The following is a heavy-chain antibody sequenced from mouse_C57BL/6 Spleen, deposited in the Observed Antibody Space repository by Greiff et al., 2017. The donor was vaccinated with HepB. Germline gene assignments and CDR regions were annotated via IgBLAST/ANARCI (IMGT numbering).Heavy chain of an antibody. CDR1: GYTFTDYY. V-gene: IGHV1-76*01. CDR3: ARSELGAMDY. CDR2: IYPGSGNT. Sequence: VQLQQSGAELVRPGASVKLSCKASGYTFTDYYINWVKQRPGQGLEWIARIYPGSGNTYYNEKFKGKATLTAEKSSSTAYMQLSSLTSEDSAVYFCARSELGAMDYWGQGTSVTVSS. J-gene: IGHJ4*01.